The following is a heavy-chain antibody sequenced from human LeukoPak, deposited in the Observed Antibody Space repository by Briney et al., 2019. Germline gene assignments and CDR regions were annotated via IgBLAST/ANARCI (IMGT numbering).Heavy chain of an antibody. CDR3: ARVLVEDIVVVVAATFDY. D-gene: IGHD2-15*01. J-gene: IGHJ4*02. CDR1: GFTFSDYY. CDR2: ISSSGSTI. V-gene: IGHV3-11*01. Sequence: GGSLRLSCAASGFTFSDYYMSWIRQAPGKGLEWVSYISSSGSTIYYADSVKGRFTISRDNAKNSLCLQMNSLRAEDTAVYYCARVLVEDIVVVVAATFDYWGQGTLVTVSS.